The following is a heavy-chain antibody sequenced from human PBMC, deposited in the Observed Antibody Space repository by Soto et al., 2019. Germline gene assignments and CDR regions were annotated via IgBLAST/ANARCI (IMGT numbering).Heavy chain of an antibody. CDR1: GYSLTTSGVG. CDR3: ASRMYYYDGSGEDAFDI. V-gene: IGHV2-5*01. Sequence: QITLKESGPTLVKPTQTLTLTCTYSGYSLTTSGVGVGWIRQPPGKALEWLALIYWSDDKQYSPSLKSRLTTTKDTSKNQVVLTMTDMDPVDTGTYYCASRMYYYDGSGEDAFDIWGQGTMVTVSS. CDR2: IYWSDDK. D-gene: IGHD3-22*01. J-gene: IGHJ3*02.